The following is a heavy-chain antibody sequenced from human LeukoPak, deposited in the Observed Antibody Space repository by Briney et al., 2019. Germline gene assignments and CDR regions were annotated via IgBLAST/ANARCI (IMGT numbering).Heavy chain of an antibody. CDR3: ARFNLGWLDP. V-gene: IGHV3-48*01. D-gene: IGHD1-20*01. CDR1: GFPFKSYA. J-gene: IGHJ5*02. Sequence: QPGGSLRLSCAASGFPFKSYAMSWVRQARGMGLEWISYISSGVTTEYYADSVKGRFTISRDDAKNSLYLQMDSLRAEDTAVYYCARFNLGWLDPWGQGALVTVSS. CDR2: ISSGVTTE.